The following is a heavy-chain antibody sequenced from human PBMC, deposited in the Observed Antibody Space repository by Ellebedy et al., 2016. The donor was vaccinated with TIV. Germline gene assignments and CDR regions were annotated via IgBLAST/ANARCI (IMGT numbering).Heavy chain of an antibody. D-gene: IGHD3-3*01. CDR1: GGSMKNYY. CDR3: ARRKITVFGETDAFDI. J-gene: IGHJ3*02. Sequence: MPSETLSLTCTVSGGSMKNYYWTWIRQPPGKGLEWLGQIFYSGSTNYNPSLKSRVTISGDTSKNQSSLRLSSVTAADTAVYYCARRKITVFGETDAFDIWGQGTVVTVSS. CDR2: IFYSGST. V-gene: IGHV4-59*01.